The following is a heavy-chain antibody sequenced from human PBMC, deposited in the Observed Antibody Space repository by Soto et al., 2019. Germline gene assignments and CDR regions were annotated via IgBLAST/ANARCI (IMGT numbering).Heavy chain of an antibody. V-gene: IGHV4-34*01. D-gene: IGHD5-12*01. Sequence: QVQLQQWGAGLLKPSETLSLTCAVYGGSFSGYYWSWIRQPPGKGLEWIGEINHRGSTNYNPSLKSRVTRSVDTSKNQFSLKLTSGTAAGTAVYYCARGGYSGYARWGQGALVTVSS. J-gene: IGHJ4*02. CDR1: GGSFSGYY. CDR2: INHRGST. CDR3: ARGGYSGYAR.